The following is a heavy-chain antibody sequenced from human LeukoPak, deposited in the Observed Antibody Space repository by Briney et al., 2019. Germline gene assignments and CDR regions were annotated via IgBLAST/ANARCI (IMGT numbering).Heavy chain of an antibody. D-gene: IGHD5-24*01. Sequence: GASVKVSCKASGYTFTSYDINWVRQATGQGLEWMGWMNPNSGNTGYAQKFQGRVTMTRNTSISTAYMELSSLRSEDTAVYYCARGERWLQLVDCWGQGTLVTVSS. V-gene: IGHV1-8*01. CDR2: MNPNSGNT. CDR3: ARGERWLQLVDC. J-gene: IGHJ4*02. CDR1: GYTFTSYD.